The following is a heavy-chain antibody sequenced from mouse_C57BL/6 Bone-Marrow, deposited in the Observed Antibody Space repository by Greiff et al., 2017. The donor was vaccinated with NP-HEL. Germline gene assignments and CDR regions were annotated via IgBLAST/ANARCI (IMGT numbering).Heavy chain of an antibody. Sequence: VQLQESGPELVKPGASVKISCKASGYAFSSSWMTWVKQRPGKGLEWIGRIYPGDGDTNYNGKFKGKATLTADKSSSTAYMQLSSLTSEDSAVYFCARMGLYYGNNYYGMDYWGQGTSVTVSS. J-gene: IGHJ4*01. CDR2: IYPGDGDT. CDR3: ARMGLYYGNNYYGMDY. D-gene: IGHD2-1*01. CDR1: GYAFSSSW. V-gene: IGHV1-82*01.